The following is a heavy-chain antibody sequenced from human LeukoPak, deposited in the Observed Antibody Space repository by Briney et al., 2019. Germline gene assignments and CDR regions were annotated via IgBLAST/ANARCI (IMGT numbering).Heavy chain of an antibody. J-gene: IGHJ4*02. CDR3: ARDPPYYDSSGYYYDY. V-gene: IGHV3-21*01. CDR2: ISGSSIYI. CDR1: GFTVSRLA. D-gene: IGHD3-22*01. Sequence: PGRSLRLSCAASGFTVSRLAMHWVRQAPGKGLEWASSISGSSIYIYYADSVKGRFTISRDNAKNSLYLQMNSLRAEDTAVYYCARDPPYYDSSGYYYDYWGQGTLVTVSS.